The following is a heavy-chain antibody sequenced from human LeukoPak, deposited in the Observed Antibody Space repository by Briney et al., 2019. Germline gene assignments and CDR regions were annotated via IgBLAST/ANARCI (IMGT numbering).Heavy chain of an antibody. D-gene: IGHD4-17*01. CDR2: IKSKTDGGTT. J-gene: IGHJ4*02. CDR1: GFTFSNAW. Sequence: GGSLRLSCAASGFTFSNAWMSRVRQAPGKGLEWVGRIKSKTDGGTTDYAAPVKGRFTISRDDSKNTLYLQMNSLKTEDTAVYYCTTDTTVTAGFDYWGQGTLVTVSS. V-gene: IGHV3-15*01. CDR3: TTDTTVTAGFDY.